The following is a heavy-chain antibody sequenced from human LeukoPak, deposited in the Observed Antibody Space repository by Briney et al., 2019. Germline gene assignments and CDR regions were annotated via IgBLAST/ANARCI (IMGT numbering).Heavy chain of an antibody. CDR1: GFTFSTYG. CDR3: ARRYDSSGSQKPDAFDI. Sequence: GGSLRLSCAASGFTFSTYGMHWVRQAPGKGLEWVAFISYDGSNKYYRDSVKGRFTISRDNSKNTLYLQMNSLRAEDTAVYYCARRYDSSGSQKPDAFDIWGQGTMVTVSS. CDR2: ISYDGSNK. D-gene: IGHD3-22*01. V-gene: IGHV3-30*03. J-gene: IGHJ3*02.